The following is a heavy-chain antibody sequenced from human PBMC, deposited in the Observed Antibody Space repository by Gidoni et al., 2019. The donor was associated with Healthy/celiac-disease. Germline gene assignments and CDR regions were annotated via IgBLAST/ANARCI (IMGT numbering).Heavy chain of an antibody. CDR3: ARGSGGYSYGYGGMDV. CDR2: INSDGSST. CDR1: GFTFSSSW. J-gene: IGHJ6*02. D-gene: IGHD5-18*01. Sequence: EVQLLESGGGLVQPGGSLRLSCAASGFTFSSSWMHWVRQAPGKGLVWVSRINSDGSSTSYADSVKGRFTISRDNAKNTLYLQMNSLRAEDTAVYYCARGSGGYSYGYGGMDVWGQGTTVTVSS. V-gene: IGHV3-74*01.